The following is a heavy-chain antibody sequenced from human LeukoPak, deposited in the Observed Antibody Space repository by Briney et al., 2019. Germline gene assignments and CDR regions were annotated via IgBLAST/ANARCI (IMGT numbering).Heavy chain of an antibody. CDR1: GFTFSSYA. D-gene: IGHD3-10*01. J-gene: IGHJ4*02. V-gene: IGHV3-30*04. CDR2: IWNDGSNT. CDR3: AGETGLRTFDY. Sequence: GGSLRLSCAASGFTFSSYAMHWVRQAPGKGLEWVAVIWNDGSNTYYADSVKGRFTISRDNSKNTLYPQLNSLRAEDTAVYFCAGETGLRTFDYWGQGTLVTVSS.